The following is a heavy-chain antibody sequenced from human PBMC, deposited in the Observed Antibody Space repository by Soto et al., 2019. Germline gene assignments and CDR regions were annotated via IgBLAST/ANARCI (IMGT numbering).Heavy chain of an antibody. CDR3: ARHRFSSGSAYFDS. CDR2: INPGNAAT. J-gene: IGHJ4*02. CDR1: GYTFSDHF. D-gene: IGHD3-22*01. V-gene: IGHV1-2*02. Sequence: ASVKVSCKASGYTFSDHFVHWVRQAPGQGLEWMGSINPGNAATDSEQKFQGRVTLATDTSTNTAYMELSRLRSDDTAVYYCARHRFSSGSAYFDSWGQGTLVTVSS.